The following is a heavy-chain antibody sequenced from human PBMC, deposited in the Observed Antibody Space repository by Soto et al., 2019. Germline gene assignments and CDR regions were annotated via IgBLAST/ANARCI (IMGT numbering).Heavy chain of an antibody. V-gene: IGHV3-33*01. CDR2: IWYDGSNK. CDR1: GFSFSSYG. J-gene: IGHJ6*02. CDR3: ARAGGSTDYYYGMDV. Sequence: GGSLRLSCVGSGFSFSSYGMHWVRQAPGKGLEWVALIWYDGSNKYYADSVKGRFTISRHNSKNTLYLQMSSLRADDTAVYYCARAGGSTDYYYGMDVWGQGTTVTVSS.